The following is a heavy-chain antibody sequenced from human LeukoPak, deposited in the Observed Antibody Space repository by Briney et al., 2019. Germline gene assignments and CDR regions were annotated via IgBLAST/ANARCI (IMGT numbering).Heavy chain of an antibody. V-gene: IGHV3-30*02. J-gene: IGHJ6*03. CDR3: AEDYLTAYYMDV. D-gene: IGHD4/OR15-4a*01. CDR1: GFTFSSYG. CDR2: IRYDGSNK. Sequence: PGGSLRLSCAASGFTFSSYGMHWVRQAPGKGLEWVAFIRYDGSNKYYADSVKGRFTISRDNSKNTLYLQMNSLRAEDTAVYYCAEDYLTAYYMDVWGKGTTVTVSS.